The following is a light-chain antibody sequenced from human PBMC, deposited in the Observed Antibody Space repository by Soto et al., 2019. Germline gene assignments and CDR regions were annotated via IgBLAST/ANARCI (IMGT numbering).Light chain of an antibody. J-gene: IGKJ5*01. CDR2: KAS. V-gene: IGKV1-5*03. CDR3: QQYNSYSSIT. Sequence: DIQMTQSPSTLSASVGDRVTITCRASQSISSWLAWYQQKPGKAPNLLIYKASTLESGVPSRFSGSGSGTEFTLTISSLQPDDFVTYYCQQYNSYSSITFGQGTPLEIK. CDR1: QSISSW.